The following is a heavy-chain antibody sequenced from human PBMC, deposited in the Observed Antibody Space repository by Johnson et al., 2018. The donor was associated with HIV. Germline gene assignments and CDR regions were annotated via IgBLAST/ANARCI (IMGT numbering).Heavy chain of an antibody. CDR1: GFTFSSYG. V-gene: IGHV3-30*19. D-gene: IGHD3-16*02. J-gene: IGHJ3*01. CDR2: ISYDGSNK. CDR3: ARDYRGRTVDAFDV. Sequence: QVQLVESGGGVVQPGRSLRLSCAASGFTFSSYGMHWVRQAPGKGLEWVAVISYDGSNKYYAHSVKGRFTISRDNSKNMLDLQMNSLRAGDAAVYYCARDYRGRTVDAFDVWGQGTLVIVSS.